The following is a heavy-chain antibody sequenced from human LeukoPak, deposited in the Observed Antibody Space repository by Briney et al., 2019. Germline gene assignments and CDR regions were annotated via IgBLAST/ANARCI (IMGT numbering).Heavy chain of an antibody. CDR3: ARYYDSSGYYYVRYFDY. V-gene: IGHV2-5*02. CDR1: GFSLTTSGVG. CDR2: IYWDDDK. D-gene: IGHD3-22*01. J-gene: IGHJ4*02. Sequence: ASGPTLVKPTQTLTLTCTFSGFSLTTSGVGVGWIRQPPGKALEWLALIYWDDDKRYRPSLKSRLTITKDTSKNQVVLTMTNMDPVDTATYYCARYYDSSGYYYVRYFDYWGQGTLVTVSS.